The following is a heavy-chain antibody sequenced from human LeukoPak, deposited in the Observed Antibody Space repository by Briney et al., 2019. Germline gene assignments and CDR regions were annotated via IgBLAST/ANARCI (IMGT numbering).Heavy chain of an antibody. Sequence: SETLSLTCAVYGGSLSGYYWSWIRQPPGKGLEWIGEINHSGSTNYNPSLKSRVTISVDTSKNQFSLKQSSVTAADTAVYYCARGGQQWLVLAFDIWGQGTMVTVSS. CDR2: INHSGST. CDR3: ARGGQQWLVLAFDI. CDR1: GGSLSGYY. J-gene: IGHJ3*02. D-gene: IGHD6-19*01. V-gene: IGHV4-34*01.